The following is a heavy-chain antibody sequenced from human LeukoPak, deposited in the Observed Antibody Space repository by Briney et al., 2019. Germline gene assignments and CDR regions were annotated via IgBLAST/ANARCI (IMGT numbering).Heavy chain of an antibody. CDR2: IRYDGSNK. Sequence: GGSLRLSCAASGFTFSSYGMHWVRQSPGKGLAWAAFIRYDGSNKYYADSVKGRFTISRDNSKNTLYLQMNSLRAEDTAVYYCAKAQYDFWSGLDYWGQGTLVTVSS. J-gene: IGHJ4*02. CDR3: AKAQYDFWSGLDY. CDR1: GFTFSSYG. D-gene: IGHD3-3*01. V-gene: IGHV3-30*02.